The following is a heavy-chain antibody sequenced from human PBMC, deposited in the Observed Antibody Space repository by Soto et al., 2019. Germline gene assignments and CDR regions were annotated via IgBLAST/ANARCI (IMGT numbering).Heavy chain of an antibody. Sequence: GGPLTLSSAASGFTFHNSVMGWPRQVPGKGVEWVSTIGGNDGTTYYADSAKGRFTISRDNIRKVLYLQMSSLTAEDTAIYYCAKRNDGNAWPYYFDSWGQGTLVTVSS. V-gene: IGHV3-23*01. J-gene: IGHJ4*02. D-gene: IGHD1-1*01. CDR2: IGGNDGTT. CDR3: AKRNDGNAWPYYFDS. CDR1: GFTFHNSV.